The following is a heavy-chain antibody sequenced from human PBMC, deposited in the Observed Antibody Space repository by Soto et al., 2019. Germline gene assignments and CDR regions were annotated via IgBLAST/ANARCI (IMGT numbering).Heavy chain of an antibody. CDR3: ARNESSNIYGMDV. CDR2: ISSSSFSI. V-gene: IGHV3-21*01. D-gene: IGHD6-6*01. Sequence: GSLRLSCAASGFTFSSYSMNWVRQAPGKGLEWVSSISSSSFSINYADSVKGRFSISRDNAQNSLHLQMNNLRAEDTAVYYCARNESSNIYGMDVWGQGT. J-gene: IGHJ6*02. CDR1: GFTFSSYS.